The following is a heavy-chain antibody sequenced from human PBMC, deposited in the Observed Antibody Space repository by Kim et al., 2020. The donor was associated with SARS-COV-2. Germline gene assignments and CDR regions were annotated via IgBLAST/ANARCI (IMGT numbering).Heavy chain of an antibody. J-gene: IGHJ4*02. CDR3: ASALVVAGAYFDY. D-gene: IGHD2-15*01. V-gene: IGHV4-59*01. Sequence: YNPSLKSRVTISVDTSKNQFSLKLSSVTAADTAVYYCASALVVAGAYFDYWGQGTLVTVSS.